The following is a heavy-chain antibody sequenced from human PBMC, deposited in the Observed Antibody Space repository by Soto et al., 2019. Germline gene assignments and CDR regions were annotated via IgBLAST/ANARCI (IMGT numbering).Heavy chain of an antibody. Sequence: QVQLQESGPGLVKPSQTLSLTCSVSGASISSGNYYWSWIRQHPGTGLEWIGYIYYTGSTYYNPSLRSRITISEDMSKHHFSLRLSSVTAADTAVYYCARGREEAGGPFDYWGQGTLVTVSS. CDR3: ARGREEAGGPFDY. CDR1: GASISSGNYY. CDR2: IYYTGST. V-gene: IGHV4-31*03. D-gene: IGHD3-10*01. J-gene: IGHJ4*02.